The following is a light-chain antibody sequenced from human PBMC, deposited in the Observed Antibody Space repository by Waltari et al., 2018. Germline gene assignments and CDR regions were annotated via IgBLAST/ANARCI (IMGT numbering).Light chain of an antibody. Sequence: QSALPQPASVSGSPGQSITISCTGTNSDVGAFKHVSWYQQLPGRAPKVMIFDVINRPAGVSNRFSGSKSGNTASLTISGLQAEDEADYYCKSYTSGLTYVFGTGTKVTVL. J-gene: IGLJ1*01. CDR1: NSDVGAFKH. V-gene: IGLV2-14*03. CDR3: KSYTSGLTYV. CDR2: DVI.